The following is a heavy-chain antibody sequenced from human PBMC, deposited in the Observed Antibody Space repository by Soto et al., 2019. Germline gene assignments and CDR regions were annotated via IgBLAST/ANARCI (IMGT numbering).Heavy chain of an antibody. CDR3: VRLIGNSWLDS. J-gene: IGHJ5*01. Sequence: QVQLQQSGPGLVKPSQTLSLTCDISGDSVSTNTATWDWIRQSPSRGLEWLGRTYYRSRWYFDYAVSVRSRIAISPAISNNQVSLQLTSVTPDDTAIYYCVRLIGNSWLDSWGQGTLVTVSS. CDR1: GDSVSTNTAT. V-gene: IGHV6-1*01. CDR2: TYYRSRWYF. D-gene: IGHD3-22*01.